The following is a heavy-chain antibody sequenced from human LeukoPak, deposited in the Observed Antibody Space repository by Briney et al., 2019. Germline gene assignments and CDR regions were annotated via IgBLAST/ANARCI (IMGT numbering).Heavy chain of an antibody. V-gene: IGHV3-21*01. CDR1: GFTFSSYG. D-gene: IGHD6-13*01. Sequence: GGSLRLSCAASGFTFSSYGMKWVRQAPGKGLEWVSSISSSSVYIYYADSVKGRFTISRDNAKNSLYLQMNSLRAEDTAVYYCARDSSTTRWGQGTLVTVSS. CDR2: ISSSSVYI. J-gene: IGHJ4*02. CDR3: ARDSSTTR.